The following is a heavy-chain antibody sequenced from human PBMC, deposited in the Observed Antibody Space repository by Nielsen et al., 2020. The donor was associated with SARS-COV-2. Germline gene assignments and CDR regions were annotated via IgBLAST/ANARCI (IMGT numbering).Heavy chain of an antibody. CDR2: INHSGST. Sequence: SETLSLTCAVYGGSFSGYYWSWIRQPPGKGLEWIGEINHSGSTNYNPSLKSRVTISVDTSKNQFSLKLSSVTAADTAVYYCARGRYCSSTSCYPYPKRFGELPRFDYWGQGTLVTVSS. J-gene: IGHJ4*02. V-gene: IGHV4-34*01. D-gene: IGHD2-2*01. CDR1: GGSFSGYY. CDR3: ARGRYCSSTSCYPYPKRFGELPRFDY.